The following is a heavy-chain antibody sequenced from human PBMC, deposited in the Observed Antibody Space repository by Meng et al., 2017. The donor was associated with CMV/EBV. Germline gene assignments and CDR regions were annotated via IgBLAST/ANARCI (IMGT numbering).Heavy chain of an antibody. CDR1: GGSFSGYY. D-gene: IGHD2-8*02. J-gene: IGHJ6*02. Sequence: GSLRLSCAVYGGSFSGYYWSWIHQPPGKGLEWIGEINHSGSTNYNPSLKSRVTISVDTSKNQFSLKLSSVTAADTAVYYCARGLLGRMSYGMDVWGQGTTVTVSS. CDR2: INHSGST. V-gene: IGHV4-34*01. CDR3: ARGLLGRMSYGMDV.